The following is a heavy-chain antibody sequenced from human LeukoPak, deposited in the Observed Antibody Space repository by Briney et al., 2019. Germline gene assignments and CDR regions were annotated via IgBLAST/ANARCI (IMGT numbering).Heavy chain of an antibody. CDR3: ARALWSGPVYYGMDV. D-gene: IGHD3-10*01. J-gene: IGHJ6*02. Sequence: GGSLRLSCAASGFTSSNYNFYWVRQAPGKGLEWVSSISSTSSYIYYADSVKGRFTISRDNAKNSLYLQMNSLRAEDTAVYYCARALWSGPVYYGMDVWGQGTTVTVSS. V-gene: IGHV3-21*06. CDR1: GFTSSNYN. CDR2: ISSTSSYI.